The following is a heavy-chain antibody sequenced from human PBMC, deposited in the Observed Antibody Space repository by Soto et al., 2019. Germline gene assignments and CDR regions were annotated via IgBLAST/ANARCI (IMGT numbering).Heavy chain of an antibody. Sequence: GWSLRLSCAAPGFSFSSYRMHWVRQAPGKGLEWVAVISYDGSNKYYADSVKGRFTISRDNSKNTLYLQMNSLRAEDTAVYYCERRYFDWFVDYWGQGTLVTASS. D-gene: IGHD3-9*01. V-gene: IGHV3-30*03. CDR3: ERRYFDWFVDY. CDR2: ISYDGSNK. CDR1: GFSFSSYR. J-gene: IGHJ4*02.